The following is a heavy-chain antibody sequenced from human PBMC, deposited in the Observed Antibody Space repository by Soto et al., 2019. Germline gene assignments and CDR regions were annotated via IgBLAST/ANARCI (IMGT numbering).Heavy chain of an antibody. CDR1: GGTFSSYA. Sequence: SVKVSCKASGGTFSSYAISWVRQAPGQGLEWMGGIIPIFGTENYAQKFQGRVTITADESTSTAYMELSSLRSEDTAVYYCARALSGSNYYYYGMDVWGQGTKVTVYS. D-gene: IGHD1-26*01. CDR3: ARALSGSNYYYYGMDV. V-gene: IGHV1-69*13. CDR2: IIPIFGTE. J-gene: IGHJ6*02.